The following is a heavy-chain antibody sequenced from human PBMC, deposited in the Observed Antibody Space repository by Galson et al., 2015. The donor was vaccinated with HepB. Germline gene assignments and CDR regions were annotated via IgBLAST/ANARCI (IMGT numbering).Heavy chain of an antibody. CDR1: GYSFTSYW. J-gene: IGHJ5*02. V-gene: IGHV5-10-1*01. D-gene: IGHD3-9*01. Sequence: QSGAEVKKPGESLRISCKGSGYSFTSYWISWVRQMPGKGLEWMGRIDPSDSYTNYSPSFQGHVTISADKSISTAYLQWSSLKASDTAMYYCARHFGYYDILTGYYLGHNWFDPWGQGTLVTVSS. CDR3: ARHFGYYDILTGYYLGHNWFDP. CDR2: IDPSDSYT.